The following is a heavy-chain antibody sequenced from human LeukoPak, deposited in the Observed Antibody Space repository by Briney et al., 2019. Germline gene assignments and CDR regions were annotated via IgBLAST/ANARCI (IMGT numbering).Heavy chain of an antibody. Sequence: ASVKVSCKASGYTFTGYYMHWVRQSPGQGLEWMGWINPNRGNTNYAQKFQGRVTMTRDTSLSTAYMELSRLRSDDTAVYYCARATVITVVRGVIPYFDYWGQGTLVTVSS. V-gene: IGHV1-2*02. D-gene: IGHD3-10*01. CDR3: ARATVITVVRGVIPYFDY. CDR1: GYTFTGYY. CDR2: INPNRGNT. J-gene: IGHJ4*02.